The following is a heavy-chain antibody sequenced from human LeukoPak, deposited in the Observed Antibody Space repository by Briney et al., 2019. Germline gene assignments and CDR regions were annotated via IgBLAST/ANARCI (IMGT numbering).Heavy chain of an antibody. CDR3: ARDGGGYSYGVAY. J-gene: IGHJ4*02. CDR2: ISSGGSTI. V-gene: IGHV3-48*01. Sequence: GGSLRLSCAGSGFTFGTNSMSWARQAPGKGLEWISYISSGGSTIYYADSVKGRFTISRDNAKNSLYLQMNSLRAEDTAVYYCARDGGGYSYGVAYWGQGTLVTVSS. D-gene: IGHD5-18*01. CDR1: GFTFGTNS.